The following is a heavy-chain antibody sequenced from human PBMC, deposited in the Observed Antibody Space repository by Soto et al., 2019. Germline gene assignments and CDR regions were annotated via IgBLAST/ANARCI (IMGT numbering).Heavy chain of an antibody. CDR1: GGSFSGYY. V-gene: IGHV4-34*01. CDR3: ARTAGSSCSSTSCFYDGVGYGDY. Sequence: SETLSLTCAVYGGSFSGYYWSWIRQPPGKGLEWIGEINHSGSTNYNPSLKSRVTISVDTSKNQFSLKLSSVTAADTAVYYCARTAGSSCSSTSCFYDGVGYGDYWGQGTLVTVSS. D-gene: IGHD2-2*01. J-gene: IGHJ4*02. CDR2: INHSGST.